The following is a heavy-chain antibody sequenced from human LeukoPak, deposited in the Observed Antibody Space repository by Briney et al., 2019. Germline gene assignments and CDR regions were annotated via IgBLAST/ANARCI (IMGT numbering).Heavy chain of an antibody. Sequence: GGSLRLSCAAPGFTFNNYAMYWVRQAPGKGLEWVSGIFGSGGSAHYADSVKGRFTISRDNSKNTLYLQMNSLRAEDTAVYYCAKSSMIVVVSDLDYWGQGTLVTVSS. CDR3: AKSSMIVVVSDLDY. J-gene: IGHJ4*02. CDR2: IFGSGGSA. CDR1: GFTFNNYA. D-gene: IGHD3-22*01. V-gene: IGHV3-23*01.